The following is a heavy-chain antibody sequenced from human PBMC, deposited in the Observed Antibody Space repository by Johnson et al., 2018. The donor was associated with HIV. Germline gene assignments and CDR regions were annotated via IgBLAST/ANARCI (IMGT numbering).Heavy chain of an antibody. D-gene: IGHD3-22*01. V-gene: IGHV3-7*03. CDR1: GFTFSSYA. Sequence: VQLVESGGGVVQPGRSLRLSCAASGFTFSSYAMHWVRQAPGQGLEWVASIKRDGSEKYYVESVRGRFSVSTNNPKKSLYLQMNSLRAEDTALYYCARNRRKYDDSSGYPDYDAFDIWGQGTMVTVSS. J-gene: IGHJ3*02. CDR2: IKRDGSEK. CDR3: ARNRRKYDDSSGYPDYDAFDI.